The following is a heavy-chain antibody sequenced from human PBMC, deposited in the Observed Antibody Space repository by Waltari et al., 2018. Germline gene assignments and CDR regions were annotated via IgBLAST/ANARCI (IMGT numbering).Heavy chain of an antibody. CDR1: GYSISSGYY. J-gene: IGHJ4*02. CDR2: IYHSGST. Sequence: QVQLQESGPGLVKPSETLSLTCAVSGYSISSGYYWGWIRQPPGKGLEWIGSIYHSGSTYYNPSLKSRVTISVDTSKNQFSLKLSSVTAADTAVYYCARVWHSSSHNDYWGQGTLVTVSS. V-gene: IGHV4-38-2*01. CDR3: ARVWHSSSHNDY. D-gene: IGHD6-13*01.